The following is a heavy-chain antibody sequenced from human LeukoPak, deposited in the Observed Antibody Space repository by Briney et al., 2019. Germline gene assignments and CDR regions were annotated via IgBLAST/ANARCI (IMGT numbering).Heavy chain of an antibody. V-gene: IGHV4-34*01. Sequence: SETLSLTCAVYGGSFSGYYWSWIRQPPGKGLEWIGEINHSGSTNYNPSLKSRVTVSVDTSKNQFSLKLSSVTAADTAVYYCAKEPRGMPTIGYFDSWGQGTLVTVSS. J-gene: IGHJ4*02. CDR2: INHSGST. D-gene: IGHD5-24*01. CDR3: AKEPRGMPTIGYFDS. CDR1: GGSFSGYY.